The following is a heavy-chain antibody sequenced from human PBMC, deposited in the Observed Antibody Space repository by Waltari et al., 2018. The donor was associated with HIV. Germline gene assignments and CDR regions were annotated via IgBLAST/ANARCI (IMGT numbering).Heavy chain of an antibody. CDR3: AKVDYPWRVTTVNDAFDI. D-gene: IGHD4-17*01. CDR1: GFTFRRYA. J-gene: IGHJ3*02. Sequence: EVQLLESGGGLVQPGGSLRLSCAASGFTFRRYAMSWVRQAPGKRLEWVSAISGSGGSTYYADSVKGRFTISRDNSKNTLYLQMNSLRAEDTAVYYCAKVDYPWRVTTVNDAFDIWGQGTMVTVSS. V-gene: IGHV3-23*01. CDR2: ISGSGGST.